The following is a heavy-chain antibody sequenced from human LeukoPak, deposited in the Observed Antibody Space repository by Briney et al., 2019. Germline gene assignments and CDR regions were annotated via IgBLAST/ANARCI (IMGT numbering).Heavy chain of an antibody. CDR3: ARSITMVRGVISWFDP. Sequence: ASVKVSCKASGYTFTSYDINWVRQATGQGLEWMGWMNPNSGNTGYAQKFQGRVTMTRNTSISTAYMELSSLRSEDTAVYYCARSITMVRGVISWFDPWGQGTLVTVSS. D-gene: IGHD3-10*01. V-gene: IGHV1-8*01. CDR2: MNPNSGNT. J-gene: IGHJ5*02. CDR1: GYTFTSYD.